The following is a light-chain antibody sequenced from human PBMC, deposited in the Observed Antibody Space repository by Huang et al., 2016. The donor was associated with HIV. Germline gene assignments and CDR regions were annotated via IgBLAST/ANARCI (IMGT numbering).Light chain of an antibody. CDR3: QQYDDWPPYT. CDR1: QRVSIN. CDR2: GAS. J-gene: IGKJ2*01. V-gene: IGKV3-15*01. Sequence: EVVMTQSPATLSVSPGERATLSCRASQRVSINVAWYQQKPGQAPRLLIYGASTRATCIPARFSGSGSGTEFTLTISGLQSEDYAVYFCQQYDDWPPYTFGQGTKLEIK.